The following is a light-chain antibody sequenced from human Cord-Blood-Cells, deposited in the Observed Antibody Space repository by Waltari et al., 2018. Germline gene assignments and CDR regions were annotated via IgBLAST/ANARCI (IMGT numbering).Light chain of an antibody. CDR2: DVS. J-gene: IGLJ2*01. CDR3: SSYTSSSTVV. CDR1: SSDGGGYTY. V-gene: IGLV2-14*01. Sequence: QSALTQPASVSGSPGQSITISCTGTSSDGGGYTYVSWYQQHPGKAPNLMIYDVSHRPSGVSNRFSGSKSGNTASLTISGLQAEDEADYYCSSYTSSSTVVFGGGTKLTVL.